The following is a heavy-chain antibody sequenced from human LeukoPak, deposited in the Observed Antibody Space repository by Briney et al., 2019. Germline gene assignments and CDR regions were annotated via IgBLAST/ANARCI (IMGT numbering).Heavy chain of an antibody. V-gene: IGHV4-59*01. J-gene: IGHJ4*02. Sequence: SETLSLTCTVSGGSISSYYWSWIRQPPGKGLEWIGYFYYSGSTNCNPSLKSRVTISGDTSKNQFSLKLRSVTAADTAVYYCARGGFHYGPGSYYGPFAYWGQGTLVSVTS. CDR1: GGSISSYY. CDR2: FYYSGST. CDR3: ARGGFHYGPGSYYGPFAY. D-gene: IGHD3-10*01.